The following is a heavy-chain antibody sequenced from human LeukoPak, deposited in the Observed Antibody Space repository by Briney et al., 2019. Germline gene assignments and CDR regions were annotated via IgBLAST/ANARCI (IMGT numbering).Heavy chain of an antibody. D-gene: IGHD5-12*01. V-gene: IGHV1-46*01. CDR2: INPSGGST. CDR1: GYTFTSYY. J-gene: IGHJ6*03. Sequence: ASVNVSCTASGYTFTSYYMHWVRQAPGQGLEWMGIINPSGGSTSYAQKFQGRVTMTRDTSTSTVYMELSSLRSEDTAVYYCARGPRGYSSQFPMDVWGKGTTVTVSS. CDR3: ARGPRGYSSQFPMDV.